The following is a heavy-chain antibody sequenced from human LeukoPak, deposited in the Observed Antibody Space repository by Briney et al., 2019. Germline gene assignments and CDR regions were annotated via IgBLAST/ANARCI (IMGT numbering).Heavy chain of an antibody. D-gene: IGHD1-14*01. CDR2: IWYDGNNK. CDR1: GFTFSSYD. V-gene: IGHV3-33*08. J-gene: IGHJ4*02. Sequence: SGGSLRLSCAASGFTFSSYDMHWVRQAPGKGLEWVAVIWYDGNNKNYADSVKGRFTISRDDSKNTLYLQMSSLRAEDTALYYCAASSARNYFNYWGQGTLVTVFS. CDR3: AASSARNYFNY.